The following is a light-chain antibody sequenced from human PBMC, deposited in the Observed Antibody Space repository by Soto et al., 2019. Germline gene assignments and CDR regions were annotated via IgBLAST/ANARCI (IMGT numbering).Light chain of an antibody. V-gene: IGKV3-20*01. CDR3: QQCGGSPLFS. Sequence: EIVLTQSPANLSLSPGERATLSCTASQSVTSSCLAWYQRKPGQAPRLLIHTTSTRATDIPDRFSGSGSGTDFTLTISRLQPEDFAVYYCQQCGGSPLFSFGPGTRVDI. J-gene: IGKJ3*01. CDR1: QSVTSSC. CDR2: TTS.